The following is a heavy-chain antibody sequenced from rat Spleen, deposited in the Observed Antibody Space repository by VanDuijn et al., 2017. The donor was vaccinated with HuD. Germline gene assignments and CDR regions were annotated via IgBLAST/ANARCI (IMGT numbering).Heavy chain of an antibody. CDR1: GFTFNNYW. CDR3: ARHYGGYSEYVMDA. D-gene: IGHD1-11*01. Sequence: EVQLVESGGGLVQPGRSLKLSCAASGFTFNNYWMTWIRQAPGKGLEWVATISSSGGSTYYGDSVKGRFTISKDDAKSTLYLQMDSLRSEDTATYYCARHYGGYSEYVMDAWGQGASVTVSS. J-gene: IGHJ4*01. CDR2: ISSSGGST. V-gene: IGHV5-29*01.